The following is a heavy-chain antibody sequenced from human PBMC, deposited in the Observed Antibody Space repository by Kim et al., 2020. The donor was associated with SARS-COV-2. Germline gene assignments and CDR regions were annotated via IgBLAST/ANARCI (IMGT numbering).Heavy chain of an antibody. D-gene: IGHD6-19*01. CDR2: ISSSSSTI. Sequence: GGSLRLSCAASGFTFSSYSMNWVRQAPGKGLEWVSYISSSSSTIYYADSVKGRFTISRDNAKNSLYLQMNSLRDEDTAVYYCARDPARWLEDSIQHWGQGTLVTVSS. CDR3: ARDPARWLEDSIQH. J-gene: IGHJ1*01. V-gene: IGHV3-48*02. CDR1: GFTFSSYS.